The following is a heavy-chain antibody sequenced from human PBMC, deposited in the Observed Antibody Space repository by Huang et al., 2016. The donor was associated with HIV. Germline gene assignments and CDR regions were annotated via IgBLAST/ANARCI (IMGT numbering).Heavy chain of an antibody. V-gene: IGHV4-39*01. CDR1: GGSIRSSDYH. Sequence: QLLLQESGPGLVKPSEALALTCAVSGGSIRSSDYHWGWIRQPPGEGLEWIGSFYYKGSTPHSPSLKRRVTIAVDTAKNLFFLNLTSMTAADTAVYYCARHREGPVAYYSGWGSHLNYMDVWGRGRTVVVSS. D-gene: IGHD3-10*01. J-gene: IGHJ6*03. CDR2: FYYKGST. CDR3: ARHREGPVAYYSGWGSHLNYMDV.